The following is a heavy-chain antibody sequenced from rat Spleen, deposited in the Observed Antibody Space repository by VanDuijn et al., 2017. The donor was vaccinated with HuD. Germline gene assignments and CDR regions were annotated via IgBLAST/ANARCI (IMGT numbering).Heavy chain of an antibody. CDR3: ARPDYSRFDY. Sequence: EVQLVESGGGLLQPGRSLKLSCAASGFTFSNHDMAWVRQAPTKGLEWLASISPSGDSTYYRDSVKGRLTVSRDDAERILYLQMDSLRSEDTATYYCARPDYSRFDYWGQGVMVTVSS. CDR1: GFTFSNHD. D-gene: IGHD1-2*01. J-gene: IGHJ2*01. CDR2: ISPSGDST. V-gene: IGHV5-25*01.